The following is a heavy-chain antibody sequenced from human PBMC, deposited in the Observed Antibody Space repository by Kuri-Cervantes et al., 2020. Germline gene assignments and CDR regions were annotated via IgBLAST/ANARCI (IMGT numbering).Heavy chain of an antibody. D-gene: IGHD3-22*01. CDR1: GFTFSSYS. CDR3: ARGYYYDSSGYNNWFDP. V-gene: IGHV3-21*03. J-gene: IGHJ5*02. Sequence: GGSLRLSCAASGFTFSSYSMNWVRQAPGKGLEWVSSISSSSSYIYYADSVKGRFTISRDNAKNSLYPQMNSLRAEDTAVYYCARGYYYDSSGYNNWFDPWGQGTLVTVSS. CDR2: ISSSSSYI.